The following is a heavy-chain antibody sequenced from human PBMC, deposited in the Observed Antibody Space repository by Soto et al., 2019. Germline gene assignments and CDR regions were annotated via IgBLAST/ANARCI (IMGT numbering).Heavy chain of an antibody. CDR3: ARPGGSGSYYEGHDY. Sequence: SETLSLTCTVSGGSISSSSYYWGWIRQPPGKGLEWIGSIYYSGSTYYNPSLKSRVTISVGTSKNQFSLKLSSVTAADTAVYYCARPGGSGSYYEGHDYWGQGTLVTVS. CDR1: GGSISSSSYY. J-gene: IGHJ4*02. V-gene: IGHV4-39*01. D-gene: IGHD3-10*01. CDR2: IYYSGST.